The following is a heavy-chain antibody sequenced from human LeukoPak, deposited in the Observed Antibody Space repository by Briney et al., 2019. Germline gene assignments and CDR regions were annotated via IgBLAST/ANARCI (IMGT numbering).Heavy chain of an antibody. CDR2: ISGSGTDT. V-gene: IGHV3-23*01. CDR3: AKGGGSSCYSPSDY. D-gene: IGHD2-15*01. Sequence: PGGSLRLSCGGSGFTFSSYAMSWVRQAPGKGLEWVSAISGSGTDTFYANSVKGRFTISSDNPKNTLYLQMNSLRAEDTAVYYCAKGGGSSCYSPSDYWGQGTLVTVSS. CDR1: GFTFSSYA. J-gene: IGHJ4*02.